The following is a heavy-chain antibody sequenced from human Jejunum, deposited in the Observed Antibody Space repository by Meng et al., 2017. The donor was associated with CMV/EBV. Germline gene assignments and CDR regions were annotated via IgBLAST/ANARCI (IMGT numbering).Heavy chain of an antibody. Sequence: SGYNFTSYDINWVRQATGQGLEWMGWMNPYSGNTGSAQSFQGRVTLTSNTSIGTAYMELNSLRSEDTAVYYCARGYWSRHNSGSFDNWGQGTLVTVSS. J-gene: IGHJ4*02. D-gene: IGHD3-10*01. CDR2: MNPYSGNT. CDR1: GYNFTSYD. V-gene: IGHV1-8*01. CDR3: ARGYWSRHNSGSFDN.